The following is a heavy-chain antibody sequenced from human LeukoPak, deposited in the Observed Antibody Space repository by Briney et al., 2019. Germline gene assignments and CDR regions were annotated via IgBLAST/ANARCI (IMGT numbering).Heavy chain of an antibody. CDR2: IYPGDSET. CDR1: GYKFTNYW. Sequence: HGESLKISCKASGYKFTNYWIGWVRQMPGEGLEWMTIIYPGDSETRYSPSFQGQVIISADKSIGTMYLQWSSLKASDTAMYYCARALRTGQGDYVPVLWGQGTLVIVSS. CDR3: ARALRTGQGDYVPVL. V-gene: IGHV5-51*01. D-gene: IGHD4-17*01. J-gene: IGHJ4*02.